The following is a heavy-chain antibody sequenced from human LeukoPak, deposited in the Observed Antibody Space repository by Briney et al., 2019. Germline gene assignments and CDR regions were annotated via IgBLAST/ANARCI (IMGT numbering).Heavy chain of an antibody. V-gene: IGHV3-30*03. CDR1: GFTFSSYG. CDR2: ISYDGSNK. J-gene: IGHJ4*02. D-gene: IGHD3-9*01. CDR3: ARGGGGNSDFLTTYTGASLSFDY. Sequence: PGRSLRLSCAASGFTFSSYGMHWVRQAPGKGLEWVAVISYDGSNKYYADPVKGRFTISRDSSKNTLYLQMNSLGAEDTAVYYCARGGGGNSDFLTTYTGASLSFDYWGQGALVTVSS.